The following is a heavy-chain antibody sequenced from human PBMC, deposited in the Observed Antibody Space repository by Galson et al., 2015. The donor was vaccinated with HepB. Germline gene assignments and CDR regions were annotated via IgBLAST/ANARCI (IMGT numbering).Heavy chain of an antibody. Sequence: SVKVSCKASGYTFTSYGISWVRQAPGQGLEWMGWISAYNGSTNFAQKLQGRVTMTTDTSTSTAYMELRSLRSDDTAVYYCATNMVPRKGLDYWGQGTLVTVSA. CDR3: ATNMVPRKGLDY. D-gene: IGHD3-10*01. CDR2: ISAYNGST. J-gene: IGHJ4*02. V-gene: IGHV1-18*01. CDR1: GYTFTSYG.